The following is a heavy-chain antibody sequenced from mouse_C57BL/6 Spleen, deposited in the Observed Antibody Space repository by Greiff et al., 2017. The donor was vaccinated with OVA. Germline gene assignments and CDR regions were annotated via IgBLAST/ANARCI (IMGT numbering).Heavy chain of an antibody. Sequence: QVQLKQPGAELVKPGASVKLSCKASGYTFTSYWMHWVKQRPGRGLEWIGRIDPNSGGTKYNEKFKSKATLTVDKPSSTAYMQLSSLTSEDSAVYYCARSPYGGVYYAMDYWGQGTSVTVSS. V-gene: IGHV1-72*01. CDR1: GYTFTSYW. J-gene: IGHJ4*01. CDR3: ARSPYGGVYYAMDY. CDR2: IDPNSGGT. D-gene: IGHD1-1*01.